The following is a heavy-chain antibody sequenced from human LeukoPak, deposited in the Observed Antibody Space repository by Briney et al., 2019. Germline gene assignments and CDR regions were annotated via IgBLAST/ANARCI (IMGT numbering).Heavy chain of an antibody. D-gene: IGHD1-26*01. Sequence: GGSLRLSCAASGFTFSDYGMSWVRQAPGKGLEWVSTITSTGATSYYADSVKGRFTISRDNSEGRLHLQMNSLRAEDTAIYYCAKQDGRGTYQYYFDYWGRGTLATVSS. V-gene: IGHV3-23*01. J-gene: IGHJ4*02. CDR3: AKQDGRGTYQYYFDY. CDR1: GFTFSDYG. CDR2: ITSTGATS.